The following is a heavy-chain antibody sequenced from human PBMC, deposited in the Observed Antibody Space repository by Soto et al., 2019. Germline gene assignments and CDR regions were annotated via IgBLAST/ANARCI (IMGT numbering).Heavy chain of an antibody. J-gene: IGHJ4*02. CDR3: ARTYLGLGY. CDR1: GFTFSSYG. Sequence: EVQLVESGGGLVQPGGSLRVSCAASGFTFSSYGMVWVRQAPGKGLVWVSYISSDGGTTTYADSVKGRFTISRDNAKNTLYLQMNSLRAEDTAVYYCARTYLGLGYWGQGTLVTVSS. V-gene: IGHV3-74*01. D-gene: IGHD3-9*01. CDR2: ISSDGGTT.